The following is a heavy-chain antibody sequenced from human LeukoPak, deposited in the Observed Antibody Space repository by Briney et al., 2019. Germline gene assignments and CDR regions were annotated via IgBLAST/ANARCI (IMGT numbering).Heavy chain of an antibody. Sequence: GGSLRLSCAASGFTFSSYWMSWVRQAPGKGLEWVANIKQDGSEKYYVDSVKGRFTISKDNAKNSLYLQMNSLRAEDTAVYYCARETYGDYPDYWGQGTLVTVSS. J-gene: IGHJ4*02. CDR2: IKQDGSEK. D-gene: IGHD4-17*01. CDR1: GFTFSSYW. V-gene: IGHV3-7*01. CDR3: ARETYGDYPDY.